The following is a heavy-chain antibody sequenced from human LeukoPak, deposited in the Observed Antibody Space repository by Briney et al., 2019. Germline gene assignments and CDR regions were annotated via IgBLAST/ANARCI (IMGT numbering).Heavy chain of an antibody. J-gene: IGHJ4*02. Sequence: SETLSLTCAVYGGSFSGYYWSWIRQPPGKGLEWIGEINHSGSTNYNPSLKSRVTISVDTSKNQFSLKLSSVTAADTAVCYCARGPNYGDYDRYFDYWGQGTLVTVSS. CDR3: ARGPNYGDYDRYFDY. D-gene: IGHD4-17*01. V-gene: IGHV4-34*01. CDR2: INHSGST. CDR1: GGSFSGYY.